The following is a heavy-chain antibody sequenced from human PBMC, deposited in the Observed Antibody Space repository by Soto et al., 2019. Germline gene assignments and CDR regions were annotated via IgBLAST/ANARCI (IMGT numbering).Heavy chain of an antibody. Sequence: QVQLVQSGPEVKMPGASVKVSCRTSGYTFTAYGLAWLRQAPGQRPEWMGWVSTNNADTNYAQKFQGRATMTTETSTRTTYMELRSLRSDDTAVYYCARELNTDPSAYYSFAYWGQGTLVTVSS. CDR1: GYTFTAYG. V-gene: IGHV1-18*01. CDR3: ARELNTDPSAYYSFAY. CDR2: VSTNNADT. J-gene: IGHJ4*02. D-gene: IGHD3-22*01.